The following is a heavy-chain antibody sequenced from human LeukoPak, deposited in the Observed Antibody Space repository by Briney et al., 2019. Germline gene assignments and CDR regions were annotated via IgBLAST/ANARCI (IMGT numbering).Heavy chain of an antibody. Sequence: GGSLRLSCAASGFTFRNYAMNWVRQAPGKGLEWVGRIKNRADGGTADYAAPVKGRFTISRDDSKPTLYLQMNSLKTEDTAFYHCARVKGEGAHFDYWGQGTLVTVSS. CDR3: ARVKGEGAHFDY. V-gene: IGHV3-15*01. D-gene: IGHD1-26*01. CDR2: IKNRADGGTA. CDR1: GFTFRNYA. J-gene: IGHJ4*02.